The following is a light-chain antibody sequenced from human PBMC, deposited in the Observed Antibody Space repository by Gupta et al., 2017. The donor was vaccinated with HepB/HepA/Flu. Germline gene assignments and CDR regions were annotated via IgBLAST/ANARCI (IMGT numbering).Light chain of an antibody. V-gene: IGLV8-61*01. CDR3: ALYMGSGIWV. J-gene: IGLJ3*02. Sequence: TCGLNSGSVSTTYYPSWYQQTPGQAPRTLIYSTKNRSSGVPDRCSGSILGNKAALTITGAQADDECDYYCALYMGSGIWVFGGGTKLTVL. CDR2: STK. CDR1: SGSVSTTYY.